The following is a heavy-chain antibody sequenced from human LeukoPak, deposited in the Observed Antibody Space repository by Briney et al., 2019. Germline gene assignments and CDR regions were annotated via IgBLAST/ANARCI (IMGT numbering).Heavy chain of an antibody. J-gene: IGHJ4*02. V-gene: IGHV1-3*01. CDR1: GYTFTSYA. Sequence: GASVKVSCKASGYTFTSYAMHWVRQAPGQRLGWMGWINAGNGNTKYSQKFQGRVTITRDTSASTAYMELSSLRSEDTAVYYCARGYCSGGSCYGLGYWGQGTLVTVSS. D-gene: IGHD2-15*01. CDR3: ARGYCSGGSCYGLGY. CDR2: INAGNGNT.